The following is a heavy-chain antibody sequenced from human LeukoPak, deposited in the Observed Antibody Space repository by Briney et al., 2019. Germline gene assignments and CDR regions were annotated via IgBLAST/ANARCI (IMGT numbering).Heavy chain of an antibody. CDR3: ARDYYDSSGYFSFDY. CDR1: GDTFTNYG. Sequence: SSVKVSCKTSGDTFTNYGITWVRQAPGQGLEWMGRVIPFLGTSNSAQRFQGRVTLTTDDSTSTASLELRGLISEDTAMYYCARDYYDSSGYFSFDYWGQGTLVTVSS. V-gene: IGHV1-69*11. CDR2: VIPFLGTS. D-gene: IGHD3-22*01. J-gene: IGHJ4*02.